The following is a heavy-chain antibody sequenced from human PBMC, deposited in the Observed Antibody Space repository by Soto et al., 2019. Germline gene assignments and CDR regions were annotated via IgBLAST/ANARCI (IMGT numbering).Heavy chain of an antibody. CDR3: ARAAAKQYFQH. Sequence: GGSLRLSCAASGFTVSSNYMSWVRQAPGKGLEWVSVIYSGGTTYYADSVKGRFTISRDNSKNTLYLQMNSLRAEDSAVYYCARAAAKQYFQHWGQGTLVTFSS. CDR2: IYSGGTT. V-gene: IGHV3-66*01. J-gene: IGHJ1*01. CDR1: GFTVSSNY.